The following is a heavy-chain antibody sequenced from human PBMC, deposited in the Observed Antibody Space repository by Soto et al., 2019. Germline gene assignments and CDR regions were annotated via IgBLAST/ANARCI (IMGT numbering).Heavy chain of an antibody. CDR3: AAVLAPTDPYNWFEP. D-gene: IGHD1-1*01. J-gene: IGHJ5*02. CDR1: GFTFSSSG. Sequence: SVKVSCKASGFTFSSSGIHWVRQARGQRLEWIGWIVVGSGNTNYAQKFQERVTITRDVPTNTAYMELTSLRSEDTAVYYRAAVLAPTDPYNWFEPWGQGTLVTVSS. CDR2: IVVGSGNT. V-gene: IGHV1-58*02.